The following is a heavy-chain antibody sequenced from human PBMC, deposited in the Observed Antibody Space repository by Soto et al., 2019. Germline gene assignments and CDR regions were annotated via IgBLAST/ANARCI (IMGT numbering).Heavy chain of an antibody. CDR2: IIPIFGTA. D-gene: IGHD3-10*02. CDR1: GGTFSNYA. Sequence: QVQLEQSGDEVKKPGSSVKVSCKASGGTFSNYAISSVRQAPGQGLEWMGGIIPIFGTANYAQKLQDRVTITADESTGTASMELSSLRSDDAAVYYCARSRSAGYVYFDSWGQGTLVTVSS. V-gene: IGHV1-69*12. CDR3: ARSRSAGYVYFDS. J-gene: IGHJ4*02.